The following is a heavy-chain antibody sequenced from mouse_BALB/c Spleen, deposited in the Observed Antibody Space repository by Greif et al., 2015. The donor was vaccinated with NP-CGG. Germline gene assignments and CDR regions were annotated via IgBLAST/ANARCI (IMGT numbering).Heavy chain of an antibody. J-gene: IGHJ2*01. D-gene: IGHD3-1*01. CDR3: ARGLGVFDY. CDR1: GFNIKDTY. V-gene: IGHV14-3*02. Sequence: EVKVVESGAELVKPGASVKLSCTASGFNIKDTYMHWVKQRPEQGLEWIGRIDPANGNTKYDPKFQGKATITADTSSNTAYLQLSSLTSEDTAVYYCARGLGVFDYWGQGTTLTVSS. CDR2: IDPANGNT.